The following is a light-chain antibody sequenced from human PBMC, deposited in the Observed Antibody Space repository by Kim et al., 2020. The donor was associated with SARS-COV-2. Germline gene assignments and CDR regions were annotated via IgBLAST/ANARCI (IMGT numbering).Light chain of an antibody. CDR2: DVT. CDR1: NKAVGAYHS. Sequence: GQRITIPCTGTNKAVGAYHSASWYQQHPGKSPRLMIYDVTKRPAGVSSRFSASKSANTASLTISGLQTDDEAVYFCSSYATSGTLIFGGGTQLTVL. CDR3: SSYATSGTLI. J-gene: IGLJ2*01. V-gene: IGLV2-14*03.